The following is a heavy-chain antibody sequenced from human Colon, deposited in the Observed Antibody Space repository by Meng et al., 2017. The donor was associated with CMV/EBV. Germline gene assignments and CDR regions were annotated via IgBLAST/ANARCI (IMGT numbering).Heavy chain of an antibody. CDR2: GNGDGSQT. D-gene: IGHD6-19*01. V-gene: IGHV3-74*01. CDR1: GFTLSDRW. J-gene: IGHJ4*02. Sequence: GESLKISCAVSGFTLSDRWMHWVRQAAGKGLEWVAGGNGDGSQTFHADSVKGRFTISRDNAKKSLYLQMNSLRAEDTAVYYCAKGGSSRFESWGQGTLVTVSS. CDR3: AKGGSSRFES.